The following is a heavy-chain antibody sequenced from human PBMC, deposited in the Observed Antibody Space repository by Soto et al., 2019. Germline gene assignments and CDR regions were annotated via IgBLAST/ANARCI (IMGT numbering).Heavy chain of an antibody. V-gene: IGHV4-34*01. CDR3: ARAGPNCSSTSCLYSRGSYGMDV. D-gene: IGHD2-2*01. J-gene: IGHJ6*02. Sequence: QVQLQQWGAGLLKPSETLSLTCAVYGGSFSGYYWSWIRQPPGKGLEWIGEINHSGSTNYNPSLKSRATISVDTSKTQFSLKLSSVTAADTAVYCCARAGPNCSSTSCLYSRGSYGMDVWGQGTTVTVSS. CDR1: GGSFSGYY. CDR2: INHSGST.